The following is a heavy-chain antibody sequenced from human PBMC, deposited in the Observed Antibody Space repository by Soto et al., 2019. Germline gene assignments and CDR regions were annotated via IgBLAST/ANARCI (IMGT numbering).Heavy chain of an antibody. CDR1: GFTFSSYG. V-gene: IGHV3-33*01. CDR2: IWYDGSNK. D-gene: IGHD3-22*01. CDR3: ARGAGYDSSGYYDY. J-gene: IGHJ4*02. Sequence: GGSLRLSCAASGFTFSSYGMHWVRQAPGKGLEWVAVIWYDGSNKYYADSVKGRFTISRDNSKNTLYLQMNSLRAEDTAVYYCARGAGYDSSGYYDYWGQGTLVTVSS.